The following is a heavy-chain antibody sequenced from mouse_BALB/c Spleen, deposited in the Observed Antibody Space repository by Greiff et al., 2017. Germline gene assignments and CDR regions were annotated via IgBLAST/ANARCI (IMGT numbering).Heavy chain of an antibody. J-gene: IGHJ1*01. D-gene: IGHD2-14*01. CDR2: INPSNGRT. CDR1: GYTFTSYW. Sequence: QSCKASGYTFTSYWMPWVKQRPGQGLEWIGEINPSNGRTNYNEKFKSKATLTVDKSSSTAYMQLSSLTSEDSAVYYCARGVRGWYFDVWGAGTTVTVSS. V-gene: IGHV1S81*02. CDR3: ARGVRGWYFDV.